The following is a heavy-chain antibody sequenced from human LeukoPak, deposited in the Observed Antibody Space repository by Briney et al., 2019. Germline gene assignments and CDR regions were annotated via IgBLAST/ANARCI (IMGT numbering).Heavy chain of an antibody. CDR3: AASTVQNYYWYYGMDV. J-gene: IGHJ6*02. CDR1: GDTFTDYY. Sequence: ASVKVSCKASGDTFTDYYSYWVRQAPGQGLEWMGWINPNSGGTNYAQKFQGRVTMTWDTSILTAYMELSSLTSDDTAVYYCAASTVQNYYWYYGMDVWGQGTTVTVS. V-gene: IGHV1-2*02. D-gene: IGHD4-17*01. CDR2: INPNSGGT.